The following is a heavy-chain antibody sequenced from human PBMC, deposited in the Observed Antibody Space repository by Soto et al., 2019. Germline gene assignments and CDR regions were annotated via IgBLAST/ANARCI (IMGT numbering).Heavy chain of an antibody. J-gene: IGHJ6*03. Sequence: ASVKVSCKASGYTFTSYDINWVRQATGQGLEWMGWMNPNSGNTGYAQKFQGRVTMTRNTSISTAYMELSSLRSEDTAVYYCARGRWVATIPYYYYYMDVWGKGTTVTSP. CDR1: GYTFTSYD. CDR3: ARGRWVATIPYYYYYMDV. CDR2: MNPNSGNT. V-gene: IGHV1-8*01. D-gene: IGHD5-12*01.